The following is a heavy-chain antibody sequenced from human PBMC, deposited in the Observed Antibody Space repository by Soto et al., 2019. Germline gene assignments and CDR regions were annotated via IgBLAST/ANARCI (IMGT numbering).Heavy chain of an antibody. Sequence: PGGSLRLSCAASGFTFSSYWMHWVRQAPGKGLVWVSRINSDGSSTSYADSVKGRFTISRDNPKNTLYLQMNSLRAEDTAVYYCAKDYACPTGNGQQLALDYWGQGTLVTVSS. V-gene: IGHV3-74*01. D-gene: IGHD6-13*01. J-gene: IGHJ4*02. CDR1: GFTFSSYW. CDR2: INSDGSST. CDR3: AKDYACPTGNGQQLALDY.